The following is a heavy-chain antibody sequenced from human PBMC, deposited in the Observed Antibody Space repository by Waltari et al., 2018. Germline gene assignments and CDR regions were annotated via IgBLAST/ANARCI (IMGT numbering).Heavy chain of an antibody. CDR1: GGTFNNYA. J-gene: IGHJ3*01. CDR3: ARGARKVGPTDSLDF. Sequence: QVHLVQSGAEVKKPGSSVKVSCKASGGTFNNYAINWVRQAPGQGLEWMGGITPMLETANLAQKFQGRVTITADESTNTAYMELRSLTSDDTAVYFCARGARKVGPTDSLDFWGQGTMV. CDR2: ITPMLETA. D-gene: IGHD1-26*01. V-gene: IGHV1-69*13.